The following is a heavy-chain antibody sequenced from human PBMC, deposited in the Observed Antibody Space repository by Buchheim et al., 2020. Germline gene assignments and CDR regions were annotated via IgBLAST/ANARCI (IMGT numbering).Heavy chain of an antibody. CDR3: ARDRITMVRGVSYYYYGMDV. CDR2: INPNSGGT. Sequence: QVQLVQSGAEVKKPGASVKVSCKASGYTFTGYYMHWVRQAPGQGLEWMGWINPNSGGTNYAQKFQGWVTMTRDTAISTAYMKLSRLRSDDTAVYYCARDRITMVRGVSYYYYGMDVWGQGTT. J-gene: IGHJ6*02. D-gene: IGHD3-10*01. V-gene: IGHV1-2*04. CDR1: GYTFTGYY.